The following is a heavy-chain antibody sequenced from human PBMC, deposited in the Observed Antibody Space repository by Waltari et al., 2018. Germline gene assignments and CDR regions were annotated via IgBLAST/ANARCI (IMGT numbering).Heavy chain of an antibody. Sequence: VQLVQSETEVKKPGASVMVSCKTSGYPFKSYAFSWVRQAPGQGLEWMGWVSGYNGVTFDAQNFQDRLTMTTETSTTTTYMELRNLRSDDTAIYYCARVSTNNGPGDLDYWGQGTLVTVSA. J-gene: IGHJ4*02. CDR1: GYPFKSYA. CDR3: ARVSTNNGPGDLDY. V-gene: IGHV1-18*01. CDR2: VSGYNGVT. D-gene: IGHD2-8*01.